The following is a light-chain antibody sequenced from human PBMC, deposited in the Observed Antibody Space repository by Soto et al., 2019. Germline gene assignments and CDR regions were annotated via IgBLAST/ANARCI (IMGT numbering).Light chain of an antibody. CDR2: GAS. J-gene: IGKJ1*01. CDR1: QSVSSN. V-gene: IGKV3-15*01. Sequence: EIVMTQSPATRSVSPGERATLSCRASQSVSSNLAWYQQKPGQAPRLLIYGASTRATGIPARFSGSGSGTEFTLTISSLQSEDFAVYYCQQYNNWSWTFGQGTKV. CDR3: QQYNNWSWT.